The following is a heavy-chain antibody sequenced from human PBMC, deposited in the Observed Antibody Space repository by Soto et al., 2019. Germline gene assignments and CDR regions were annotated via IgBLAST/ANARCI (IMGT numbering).Heavy chain of an antibody. Sequence: SVTCAVSGYGMSSGCYWGLMLQPRCKGLEWIGSIYHSGSTYYNPSLKSRVPISVDTSKNQFSLKLSSVPAADTAVYYCARSGYYYDSSGYNYWGQGTLVTVSS. CDR2: IYHSGST. D-gene: IGHD3-22*01. J-gene: IGHJ4*02. V-gene: IGHV4-38-2*01. CDR3: ARSGYYYDSSGYNY. CDR1: GYGMSSGCY.